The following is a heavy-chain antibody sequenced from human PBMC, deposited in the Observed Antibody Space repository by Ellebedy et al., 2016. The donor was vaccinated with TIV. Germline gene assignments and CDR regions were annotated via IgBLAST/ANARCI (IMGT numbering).Heavy chain of an antibody. Sequence: PGGSLRLSCAASGFTFTNFWMTWVRQAPGKGLEWLGNINQDGSETNSVDSVKGRFTIARDNAKNSMYLQMNSLRAEDTAVYFCARENWYNDYWGQGTLVTVSS. V-gene: IGHV3-7*04. D-gene: IGHD1/OR15-1a*01. CDR2: INQDGSET. CDR3: ARENWYNDY. CDR1: GFTFTNFW. J-gene: IGHJ4*02.